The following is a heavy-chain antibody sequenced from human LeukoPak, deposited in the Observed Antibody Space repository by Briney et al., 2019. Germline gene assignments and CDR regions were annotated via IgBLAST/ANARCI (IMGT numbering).Heavy chain of an antibody. J-gene: IGHJ4*02. D-gene: IGHD4-17*01. Sequence: GGSLRLSCAASGFTFSSYSMNWVRQAPGKGLEWVSSISSSSSYIYYADSVKGRFTISRDNAKNSLYLQMNSLRAEDTAVYYCARDLESIGDDADSDYWGQGTLITVSS. CDR1: GFTFSSYS. V-gene: IGHV3-21*01. CDR2: ISSSSSYI. CDR3: ARDLESIGDDADSDY.